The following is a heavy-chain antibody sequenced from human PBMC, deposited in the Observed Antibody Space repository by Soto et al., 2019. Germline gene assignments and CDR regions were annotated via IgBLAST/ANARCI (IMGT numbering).Heavy chain of an antibody. D-gene: IGHD2-8*01. CDR1: EFTFSKHG. CDR3: AKGPPLLMVYPVLDS. Sequence: GGSLRLPCAASEFTFSKHGMHRVRPAPGKGLEWVAVISYDGSNKYYGVSVKDRFTISRDNSKNTLYLHMNSLRPEDTAVYFCAKGPPLLMVYPVLDSWGQGTLVTVSS. J-gene: IGHJ4*02. V-gene: IGHV3-30*18. CDR2: ISYDGSNK.